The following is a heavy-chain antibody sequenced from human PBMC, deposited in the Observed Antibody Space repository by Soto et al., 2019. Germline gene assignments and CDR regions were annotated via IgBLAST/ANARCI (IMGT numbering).Heavy chain of an antibody. CDR2: IDWDDDK. CDR1: WLSFRTKKIC. Sequence: GAELRYAERPLAQECRFCWLSFRTKKICVSWTRQPPGKALEWLARIDWDDDKYYSTSLKTRLTISKDTSKNQVVLTMTNMDPVDTATYYCARTTIAATDNDYYYMDVWGKGTTVTVSS. D-gene: IGHD6-13*01. J-gene: IGHJ6*03. CDR3: ARTTIAATDNDYYYMDV. V-gene: IGHV2-70*11.